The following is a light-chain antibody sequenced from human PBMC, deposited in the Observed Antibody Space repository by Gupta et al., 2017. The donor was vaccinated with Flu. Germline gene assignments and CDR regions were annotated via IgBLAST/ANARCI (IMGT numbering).Light chain of an antibody. Sequence: TPSPLPLPVTPGEPASISCRSSQSLLHSNGYNYLDWYLQKPGQSPQLLIYLGSNRASGVPDRISGSGSGTDFTLKISRVEAEDVGVYYCMQARQNPKTFGQGTKLEIK. V-gene: IGKV2-28*01. CDR2: LGS. J-gene: IGKJ2*01. CDR1: QSLLHSNGYNY. CDR3: MQARQNPKT.